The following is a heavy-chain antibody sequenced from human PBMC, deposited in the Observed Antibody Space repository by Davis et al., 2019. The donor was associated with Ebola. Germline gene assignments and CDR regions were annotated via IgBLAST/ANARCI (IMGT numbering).Heavy chain of an antibody. V-gene: IGHV1-46*01. Sequence: ASVKVSCKASGYTFTSYYMHWVRQAPGQGLEWMGIINPSGGSTSYAQKFQGRFTMTRDTSTSTVYMELSSLRSEDTAVYYCARLGRPTNLFDYWGQGTLVTVSS. CDR1: GYTFTSYY. CDR3: ARLGRPTNLFDY. CDR2: INPSGGST. J-gene: IGHJ4*02. D-gene: IGHD5-12*01.